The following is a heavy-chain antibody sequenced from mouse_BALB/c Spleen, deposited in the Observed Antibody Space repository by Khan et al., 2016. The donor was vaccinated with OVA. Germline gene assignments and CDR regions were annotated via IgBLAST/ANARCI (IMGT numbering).Heavy chain of an antibody. D-gene: IGHD2-10*01. J-gene: IGHJ4*01. V-gene: IGHV2-6-1*01. CDR2: MWSDGST. Sequence: VQLKESGPGLVAPSQSLSITCTISGFSLTNYGVHWVRQPPGKGLEWLVLMWSDGSTTYNSALKSRLTISKANSKSQVFLKMNSLQTDDTAMYFCARQPYYHYNVMDYWGQGTSVTVSS. CDR3: ARQPYYHYNVMDY. CDR1: GFSLTNYG.